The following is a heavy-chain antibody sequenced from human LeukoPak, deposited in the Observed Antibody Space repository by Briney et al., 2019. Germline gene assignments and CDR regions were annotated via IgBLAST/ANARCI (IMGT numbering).Heavy chain of an antibody. J-gene: IGHJ6*02. CDR3: ARRAAVATRKGGYYYGMDV. CDR1: GFTVSSNY. Sequence: GGSLRLSCAASGFTVSSNYMSWVRQAPGKGLEWVSVIYSGGSTYYADSVKGRFTISGDNSKNTLYLQMNSLRAEDTAVYYCARRAAVATRKGGYYYGMDVWGQGTTVTVSS. V-gene: IGHV3-53*01. CDR2: IYSGGST. D-gene: IGHD5-12*01.